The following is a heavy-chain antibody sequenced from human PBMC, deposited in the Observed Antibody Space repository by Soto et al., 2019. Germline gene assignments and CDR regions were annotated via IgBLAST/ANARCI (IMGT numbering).Heavy chain of an antibody. D-gene: IGHD6-19*01. CDR3: ARETRSGYSSGWYNNYYGMDV. V-gene: IGHV4-59*12. J-gene: IGHJ6*02. Sequence: SETLSLTCSVSGGSISSYYWSWTRQPPGKGLEWIAYIYYSGTSYNPSLKSRVSISLDTSKNQFSLQLNSVTPEDTAVYYCARETRSGYSSGWYNNYYGMDVWGQGTTVTVSS. CDR2: IYYSGT. CDR1: GGSISSYY.